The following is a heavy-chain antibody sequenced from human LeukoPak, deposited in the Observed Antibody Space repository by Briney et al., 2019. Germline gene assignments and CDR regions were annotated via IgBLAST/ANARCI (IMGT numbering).Heavy chain of an antibody. D-gene: IGHD2-21*02. Sequence: SETLSLTCTVSGCSISSSSYYWGWIRQPPGKGLEWFGSIYYSGSTYYNPSLKSRVTISVDTSKNQFSLKLSSVTAADTAVYYCAREGSLTATSDYWGQGTLVTVSS. CDR2: IYYSGST. J-gene: IGHJ4*02. CDR1: GCSISSSSYY. V-gene: IGHV4-39*07. CDR3: AREGSLTATSDY.